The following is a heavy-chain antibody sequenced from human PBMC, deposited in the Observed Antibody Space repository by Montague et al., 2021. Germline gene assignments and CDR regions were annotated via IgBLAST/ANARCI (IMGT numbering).Heavy chain of an antibody. CDR2: INHSGST. J-gene: IGHJ6*02. Sequence: SETLSLTCAVYGGSFSGHYWSWIRQPPGKGLEWIGEINHSGSTNYNPSLKSRVTMSVDTSKNHFSLNLSSVTAADTAVYYCARYLHASKYSGSHYLSRQYGMDVWGQGTTVTVSS. CDR1: GGSFSGHY. D-gene: IGHD1-26*01. V-gene: IGHV4-34*01. CDR3: ARYLHASKYSGSHYLSRQYGMDV.